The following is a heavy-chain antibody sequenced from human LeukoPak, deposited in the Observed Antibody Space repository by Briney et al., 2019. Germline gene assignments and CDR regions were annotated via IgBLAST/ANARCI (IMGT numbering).Heavy chain of an antibody. D-gene: IGHD3-3*01. CDR1: GYTFTGYY. Sequence: VASVKVSCKTSGYTFTGYYMHWVRQAPGQGLEWMGWINPNSGGTNYAQKFQGRVTMTRDTSISTAYMELSRLRSDDTAVYYCAREGAPPAYDFWSGEFDYWGQGTLVTVSS. CDR2: INPNSGGT. J-gene: IGHJ4*02. V-gene: IGHV1-2*02. CDR3: AREGAPPAYDFWSGEFDY.